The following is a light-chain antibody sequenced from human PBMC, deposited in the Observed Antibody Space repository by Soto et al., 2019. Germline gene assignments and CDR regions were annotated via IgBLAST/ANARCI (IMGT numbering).Light chain of an antibody. Sequence: QSALTQPRSVSGSPGQSVTISCTGTSSDVGAYNFVSWYQHHPGKAPKLIIYDVTERPSGVPDRFSGSESGNSASLTISGLQTEDEADYYCCSYAGTYSGVFGGGTQLTV. V-gene: IGLV2-11*01. J-gene: IGLJ3*02. CDR2: DVT. CDR1: SSDVGAYNF. CDR3: CSYAGTYSGV.